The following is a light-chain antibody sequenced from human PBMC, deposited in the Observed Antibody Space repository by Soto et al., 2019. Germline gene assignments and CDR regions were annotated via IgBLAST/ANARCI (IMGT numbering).Light chain of an antibody. CDR1: SSDVGGYDY. V-gene: IGLV2-11*01. Sequence: QSVLTQPRSVSGSPGQSVTISCTGTSSDVGGYDYVSWYQQHPGKAPKLMIYDVTKRPSGVPDRLSGSRSGNTASLTISGLQAEDDADYYCCSYAGTYTFYVCGTGTKVTVL. J-gene: IGLJ1*01. CDR2: DVT. CDR3: CSYAGTYTFYV.